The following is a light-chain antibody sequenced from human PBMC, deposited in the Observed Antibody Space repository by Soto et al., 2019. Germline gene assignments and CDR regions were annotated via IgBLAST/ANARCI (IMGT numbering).Light chain of an antibody. CDR3: QQSHSMPIT. V-gene: IGKV1-39*01. J-gene: IGKJ3*01. Sequence: DIPMTQSPPSLSASVGDRVTITCRASQSISYHLNWYQQKPGKAPRLIIHAASSLQSGAPSRFSGSGSGTDFTLTISSLQPEDFAVYYCQQSHSMPITFGPGTKVDIK. CDR2: AAS. CDR1: QSISYH.